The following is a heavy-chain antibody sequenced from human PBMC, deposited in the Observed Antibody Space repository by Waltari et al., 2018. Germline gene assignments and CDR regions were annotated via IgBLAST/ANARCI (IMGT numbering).Heavy chain of an antibody. J-gene: IGHJ4*02. V-gene: IGHV5-51*01. CDR2: IYPVDSDT. CDR3: ARRIHDYGDYGNFDY. D-gene: IGHD4-17*01. CDR1: GYSFTSYW. Sequence: EVQLVQSGAEVKKPGESLKISCKGSGYSFTSYWIGWVRQMPGKGLEWMGIIYPVDSDTSYSPSFQGQVTISADKSISTAYLQWSSLKASDTAMYYCARRIHDYGDYGNFDYWGQGTLVTVSS.